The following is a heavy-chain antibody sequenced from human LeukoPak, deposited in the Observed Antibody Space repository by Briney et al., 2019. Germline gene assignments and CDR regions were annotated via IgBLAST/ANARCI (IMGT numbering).Heavy chain of an antibody. CDR2: INPSGGST. D-gene: IGHD4-11*01. J-gene: IGHJ4*02. CDR1: GYTFTNYF. V-gene: IGHV1-46*01. CDR3: ARDYSNARAFDY. Sequence: ASVNVSCKASGYTFTNYFIHWVRQAPGQGLEWMGIINPSGGSTSYAQKFQGIVTMTRDTSTNTVYMELSSLRSEDTAVYYCARDYSNARAFDYWGQGTLVTVSS.